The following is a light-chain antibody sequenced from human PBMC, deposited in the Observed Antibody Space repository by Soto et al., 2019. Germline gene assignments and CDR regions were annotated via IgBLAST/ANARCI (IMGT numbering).Light chain of an antibody. CDR1: SSNIGSKT. Sequence: SVLTQPPSTSGTPGQRATISCSGSSSNIGSKTVKWYQQLPGTAPKLLIYSNNERPSGVPDRFSGSKSGTSASLAISGLQSEDEAEYYCEAWDDSLNGVVFGGGTKVTVL. CDR3: EAWDDSLNGVV. V-gene: IGLV1-44*01. CDR2: SNN. J-gene: IGLJ2*01.